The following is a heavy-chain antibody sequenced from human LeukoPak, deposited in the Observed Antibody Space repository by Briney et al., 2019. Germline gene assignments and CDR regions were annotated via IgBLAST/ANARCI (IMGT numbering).Heavy chain of an antibody. V-gene: IGHV4-59*01. Sequence: TSETLSLTCTVSGGAISSYYWSWIRQPPGKGLEWIGYLYYSGSTNYNPSLKSRFTISVATSKNQYSLKLSSVTAADTAVYYCAGRGRYSSGWYAYWGQGTLVTVSS. CDR2: LYYSGST. J-gene: IGHJ4*02. CDR3: AGRGRYSSGWYAY. CDR1: GGAISSYY. D-gene: IGHD6-19*01.